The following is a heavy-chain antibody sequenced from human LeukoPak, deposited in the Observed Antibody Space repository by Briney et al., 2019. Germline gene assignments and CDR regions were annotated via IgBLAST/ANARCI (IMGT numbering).Heavy chain of an antibody. CDR2: TSYGGGRT. Sequence: PGGSLRLSCAASGFTFSSYAMSWVRQAPGKGLEWVSTTSYGGGRTYYADSVKGRFTISRDNSKNTLYLQMNSLRADDTAVYYCAKYLWDSSGSCLDYWGQGTLVTVSS. J-gene: IGHJ4*02. D-gene: IGHD2-15*01. CDR1: GFTFSSYA. V-gene: IGHV3-23*01. CDR3: AKYLWDSSGSCLDY.